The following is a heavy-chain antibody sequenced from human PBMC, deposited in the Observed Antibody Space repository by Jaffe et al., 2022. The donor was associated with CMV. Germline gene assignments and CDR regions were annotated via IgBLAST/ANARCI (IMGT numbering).Heavy chain of an antibody. D-gene: IGHD1-26*01. V-gene: IGHV3-23*01. CDR1: GFTFGSYA. CDR2: ITSTGANT. Sequence: EVQLLESGGGFVQPGGSLRLSCAASGFTFGSYAMGWVRQAPGKGLEWISSITSTGANTYSAGSVKGRLVVSRDNSKNMLFLQMNSLGAEDTAVYYCARYSGRYLDYWGQGILVTVSS. CDR3: ARYSGRYLDY. J-gene: IGHJ4*02.